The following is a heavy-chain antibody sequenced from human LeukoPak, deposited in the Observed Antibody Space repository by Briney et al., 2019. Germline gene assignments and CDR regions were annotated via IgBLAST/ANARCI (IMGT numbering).Heavy chain of an antibody. D-gene: IGHD6-13*01. CDR3: ARDRFSIAAAGLRVGYYYMHA. J-gene: IGHJ6*03. V-gene: IGHV3-7*01. CDR1: GFTFSSYW. Sequence: GGSLRLTCAASGFTFSSYWMSWVRQAPGKGLEWVANIKQDGSEKYYVDSVKGRFTISRDNAKNSLYLQMNSLRAEDTAVYYCARDRFSIAAAGLRVGYYYMHACGDGGTVTVSS. CDR2: IKQDGSEK.